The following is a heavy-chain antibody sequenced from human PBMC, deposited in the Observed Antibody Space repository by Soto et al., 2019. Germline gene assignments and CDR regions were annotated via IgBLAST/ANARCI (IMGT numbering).Heavy chain of an antibody. CDR1: GFTYTRYS. CDR2: ISSTTNYI. V-gene: IGHV3-21*06. CDR3: ARESEDLTSNFDY. Sequence: EVQLVESGGGLVKPGGSLRLSCAASGFTYTRYSMNWVRQAPGKGLEWVSSISSTTNYIYYGDSMKGRFTISRDNAKNTLYLEMNILRAEDTAVYYCARESEDLTSNFDYWGQGTLVTVSS. J-gene: IGHJ4*02.